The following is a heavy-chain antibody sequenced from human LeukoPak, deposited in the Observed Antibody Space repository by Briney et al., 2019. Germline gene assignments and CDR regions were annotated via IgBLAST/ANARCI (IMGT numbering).Heavy chain of an antibody. D-gene: IGHD2-15*01. CDR3: ASWCGGDNCYSGYNF. V-gene: IGHV1-8*01. J-gene: IGHJ4*02. Sequence: GASVKVSCKASGYTFTSYDINWVRQATGQGLEWMGWMNPTTGNTGYAQKFQGRVTMTRNTSISTAYMELSSLRSEDTAVYYCASWCGGDNCYSGYNFWGQGTLVTVPS. CDR2: MNPTTGNT. CDR1: GYTFTSYD.